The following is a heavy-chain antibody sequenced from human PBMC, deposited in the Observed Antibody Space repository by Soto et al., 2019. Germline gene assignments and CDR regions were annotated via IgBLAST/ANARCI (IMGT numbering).Heavy chain of an antibody. Sequence: GASVKVSCKASGGTFGSYAISWVRQAPGQGLEWMGGIIPIFGTANYAQKFQGRVTITADESTSTAYMELSSLRSEDTAVYYCARDRAGNPLTSYGKDVWGQGTTVTVSS. D-gene: IGHD3-10*01. CDR2: IIPIFGTA. J-gene: IGHJ6*02. V-gene: IGHV1-69*13. CDR1: GGTFGSYA. CDR3: ARDRAGNPLTSYGKDV.